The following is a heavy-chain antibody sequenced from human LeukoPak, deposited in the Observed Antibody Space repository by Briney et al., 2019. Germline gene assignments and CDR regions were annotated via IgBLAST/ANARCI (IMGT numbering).Heavy chain of an antibody. V-gene: IGHV4-30-4*01. CDR3: ARDSSIGGGYWFDP. Sequence: SETLSLTCTVSGGSLSSGDYYWSWIRQPPGNGLEGIGLVYYSGSTYYTPSLKSRVTISLDTSKNQFSLKLSSVTAADTAVYYWARDSSIGGGYWFDPWGQGTLVTVSS. J-gene: IGHJ5*02. CDR1: GGSLSSGDYY. D-gene: IGHD2-2*01. CDR2: VYYSGST.